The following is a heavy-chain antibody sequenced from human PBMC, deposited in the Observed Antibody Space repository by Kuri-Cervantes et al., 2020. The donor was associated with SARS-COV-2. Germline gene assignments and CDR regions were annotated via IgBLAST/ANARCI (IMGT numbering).Heavy chain of an antibody. CDR1: GGSISFGYYY. CDR3: ARGKWSSSSPLDY. D-gene: IGHD6-6*01. V-gene: IGHV4-61*01. Sequence: GSLRLSCTVSGGSISFGYYYWSWIRQPPGKGLEWIGYIYYSGSTNYNPSLKSRVTISVDTSKNQFSLKLSSVTAADTAVYYCARGKWSSSSPLDYWGQGTLVTVSS. J-gene: IGHJ4*02. CDR2: IYYSGST.